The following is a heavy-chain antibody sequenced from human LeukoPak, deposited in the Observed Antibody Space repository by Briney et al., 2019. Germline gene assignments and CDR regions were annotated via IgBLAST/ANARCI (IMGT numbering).Heavy chain of an antibody. CDR1: GGSIRSGGYY. CDR2: IYLSGST. D-gene: IGHD2-2*01. V-gene: IGHV4-30-2*01. CDR3: ERRSGTSYDAFDI. Sequence: SETLSLTCTVSGGSIRSGGYYWSWIRQPPGKGLAWIGYIYLSGSTYYNQALPSRVTISVDRPEQQFFLKLSFVTAADTAVYYCERRSGTSYDAFDIWGQGTMVTVSS. J-gene: IGHJ3*02.